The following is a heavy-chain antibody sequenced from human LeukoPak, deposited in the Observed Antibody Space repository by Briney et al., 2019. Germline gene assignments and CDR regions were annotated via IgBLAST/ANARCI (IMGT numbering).Heavy chain of an antibody. CDR2: IYYTGST. J-gene: IGHJ4*02. D-gene: IGHD1-14*01. Sequence: SETLSLTCTVSGGSISSYYWSWIRQPPEKGLEWIGYIYYTGSTTYNPSLKSRVTISVDTSKNQFSLKLSSVTAADTAVYYCARGDGIVDYWGQGTLVTVSS. CDR1: GGSISSYY. CDR3: ARGDGIVDY. V-gene: IGHV4-59*01.